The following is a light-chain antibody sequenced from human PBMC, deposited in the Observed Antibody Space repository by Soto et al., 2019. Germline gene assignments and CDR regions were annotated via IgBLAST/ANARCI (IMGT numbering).Light chain of an antibody. V-gene: IGLV2-8*01. Sequence: QSALTQPPSASGSPGQSVTISCTGTSSDVGAYTYVSWYQQHPGKAPKLMIYGVTERPSGVPDRFSGSKSGNTASLTGSGLQTEDEAYYYCSSYAGSNNYVFGTGTKLTVL. CDR2: GVT. CDR3: SSYAGSNNYV. J-gene: IGLJ1*01. CDR1: SSDVGAYTY.